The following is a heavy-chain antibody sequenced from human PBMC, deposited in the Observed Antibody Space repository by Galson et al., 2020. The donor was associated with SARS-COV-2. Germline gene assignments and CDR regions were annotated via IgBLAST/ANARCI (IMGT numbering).Heavy chain of an antibody. Sequence: GGSLRLSCAASGFTFSSYSMNWVRQAPGKGLEWVSYISSSSSTIYYADSVKGRFTISRDNAKNSLYLQMNSLRAEDTAVYYCARVVWRTVPAIDYWGLGTLVTVSS. J-gene: IGHJ4*02. CDR2: ISSSSSTI. D-gene: IGHD3-16*01. CDR1: GFTFSSYS. CDR3: ARVVWRTVPAIDY. V-gene: IGHV3-48*01.